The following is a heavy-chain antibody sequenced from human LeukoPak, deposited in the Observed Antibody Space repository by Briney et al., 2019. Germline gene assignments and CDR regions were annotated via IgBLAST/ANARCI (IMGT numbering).Heavy chain of an antibody. CDR2: ISSSGSTI. CDR1: GFTFSSYW. V-gene: IGHV3-48*04. D-gene: IGHD3-22*01. CDR3: ARGLMGYYYDSSGYDS. J-gene: IGHJ4*02. Sequence: PGGSLRLSCAASGFTFSSYWMSWVRQAPGKGLEWVSYISSSGSTIYYADSVKGRFTISRDNAKNSLYLQMNSLRAEDTAVYYCARGLMGYYYDSSGYDSWGQGTLVTVSS.